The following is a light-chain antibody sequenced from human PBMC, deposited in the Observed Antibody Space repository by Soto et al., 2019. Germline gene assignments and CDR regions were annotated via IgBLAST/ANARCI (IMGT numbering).Light chain of an antibody. CDR1: QSVLTY. V-gene: IGKV3-11*01. CDR3: QQRYSWPLT. Sequence: ENVLTQSPATLSLSPGERATLSCRASQSVLTYLSWYQQKPGQAPRLLIYDSSNRATGIPARFSGSGSGTDFTLTISRLEPEDSAVYYCQQRYSWPLTFGGGTKVDIK. J-gene: IGKJ4*01. CDR2: DSS.